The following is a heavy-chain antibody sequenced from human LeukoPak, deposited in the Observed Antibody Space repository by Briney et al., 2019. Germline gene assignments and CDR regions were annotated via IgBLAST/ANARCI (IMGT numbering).Heavy chain of an antibody. CDR3: ARTSPTSHFDF. CDR2: INGDGSNS. J-gene: IGHJ4*02. V-gene: IGHV3-74*01. D-gene: IGHD3-16*01. Sequence: PGGSLRLSCVASGFTFTTYCMHWVRQAPGKGLVWVSRINGDGSNSNYADSVKGRFTISRDNARNTLYLQMNGLRAEDTALYYCARTSPTSHFDFWGQGTLVTVSS. CDR1: GFTFTTYC.